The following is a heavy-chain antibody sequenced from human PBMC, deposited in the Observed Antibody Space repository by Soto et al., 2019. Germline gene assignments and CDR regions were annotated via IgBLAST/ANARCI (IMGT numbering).Heavy chain of an antibody. CDR2: ISGSGTT. CDR3: ARGGIH. CDR1: GYTFNSHE. D-gene: IGHD3-16*01. J-gene: IGHJ4*02. Sequence: GGSLRLSCVASGYTFNSHEMNWVRQAPGKGLEWISSISGSGTTNYAESVKGRFTISRDNAHKSLFLEMKDLRVEDTAVYYCARGGIHWGQGTLVTVS. V-gene: IGHV3-48*03.